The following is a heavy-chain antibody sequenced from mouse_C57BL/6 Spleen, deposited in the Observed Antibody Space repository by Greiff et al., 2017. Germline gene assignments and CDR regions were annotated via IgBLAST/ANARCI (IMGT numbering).Heavy chain of an antibody. CDR1: GFTFSSYT. CDR3: ARPPLFDY. Sequence: QWESGGGLVKPGGSLKLSCAASGFTFSSYTMSWVRQTPEKRLEWVATISGGGGNTYYPDSVKGRFTISRDNAKNTLYLQMSSLRSEDTALYYCARPPLFDYWGQGTTLTVSS. CDR2: ISGGGGNT. V-gene: IGHV5-9*01. J-gene: IGHJ2*01.